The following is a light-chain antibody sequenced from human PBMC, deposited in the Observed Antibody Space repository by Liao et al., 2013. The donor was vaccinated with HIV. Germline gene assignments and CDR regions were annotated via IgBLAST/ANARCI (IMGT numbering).Light chain of an antibody. CDR3: QAWDSSTAV. Sequence: SYEMIQPPSVSVSPGETASISCSGEKLGDKFVCWYQHKPGQSPVLVIYQDNQRPSGIPERFSGSNSGNTATLTISGTQAMDEADYYCQAWDSSTAVFGGGTKLTVL. CDR2: QDN. CDR1: KLGDKF. V-gene: IGLV3-1*01. J-gene: IGLJ3*02.